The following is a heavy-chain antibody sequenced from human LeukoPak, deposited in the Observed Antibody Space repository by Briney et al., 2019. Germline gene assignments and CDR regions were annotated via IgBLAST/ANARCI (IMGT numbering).Heavy chain of an antibody. Sequence: SETLSLTCALYGGSFSGYYWSWVRPPPGKRRKWSGEINHSGSTNYSPSLKSRVTISVDTSKNQSSLKLSSVTAADTAVYYCARGPFRDSSSWYYFDYWGQGTLVTVSS. CDR3: ARGPFRDSSSWYYFDY. CDR1: GGSFSGYY. V-gene: IGHV4-34*01. CDR2: INHSGST. D-gene: IGHD6-13*01. J-gene: IGHJ4*02.